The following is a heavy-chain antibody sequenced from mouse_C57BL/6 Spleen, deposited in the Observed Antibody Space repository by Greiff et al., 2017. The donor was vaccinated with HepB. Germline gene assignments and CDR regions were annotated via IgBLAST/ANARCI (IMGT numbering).Heavy chain of an antibody. V-gene: IGHV1-22*01. CDR3: ASVYYDYDGYFDY. D-gene: IGHD2-4*01. CDR1: GYTFTDYN. CDR2: INPNNGGT. J-gene: IGHJ2*01. Sequence: EVQLQESGPELVKPGASVKMSCKASGYTFTDYNMHWVKQSHGKSLEWIGYINPNNGGTSYNQKFKGKATLTVNKSSSTAYMELRSLTSEDSAVYYCASVYYDYDGYFDYWGQGTTLTVSS.